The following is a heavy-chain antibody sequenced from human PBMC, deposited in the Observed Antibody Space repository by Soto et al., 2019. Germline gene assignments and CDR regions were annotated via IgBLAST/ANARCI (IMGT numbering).Heavy chain of an antibody. D-gene: IGHD7-27*01. J-gene: IGHJ4*02. CDR2: ISSSGGST. CDR3: AKGWGDY. Sequence: EVQLLESGGGLVQPGGSLRLSCAASGFTFSSYTMSWVRQGPGKGLEWVSGISSSGGSTVYADSVKGRFTISRDNLKHPLYLQMNSLRAEDTAVYYCAKGWGDYWGQGTPVTVSS. V-gene: IGHV3-23*01. CDR1: GFTFSSYT.